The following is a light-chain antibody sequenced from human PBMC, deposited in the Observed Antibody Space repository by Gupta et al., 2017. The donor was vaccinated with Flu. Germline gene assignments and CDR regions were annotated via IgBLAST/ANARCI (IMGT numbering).Light chain of an antibody. J-gene: IGKJ4*01. V-gene: IGKV1-5*03. Sequence: PSTLSASVGDRVIITCRASQSISSWLAWYQQKPGKAPKFLIYKASRVESGVPSRFSGSGSGTEFTLTISSLQPDDFATYYCQHYNSYPISFGGGTKVEIK. CDR1: QSISSW. CDR3: QHYNSYPIS. CDR2: KAS.